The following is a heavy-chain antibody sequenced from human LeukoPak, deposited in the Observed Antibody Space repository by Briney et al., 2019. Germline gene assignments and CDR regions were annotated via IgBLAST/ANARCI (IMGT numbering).Heavy chain of an antibody. J-gene: IGHJ4*02. CDR2: ISGSGGST. D-gene: IGHD3-22*01. CDR3: ARGSEYYDSSGYY. Sequence: GGSLRLSCAASGFTFSSYAMSWVRQAPGKGLEWVSAISGSGGSTYYADSVKGRFTISRDNSKNTLYLQMNSLRAEDTAVYYCARGSEYYDSSGYYWGQGTLVTVSS. CDR1: GFTFSSYA. V-gene: IGHV3-23*01.